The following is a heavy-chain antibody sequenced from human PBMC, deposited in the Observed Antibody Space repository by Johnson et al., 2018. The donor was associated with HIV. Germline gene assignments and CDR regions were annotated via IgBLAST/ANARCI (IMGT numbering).Heavy chain of an antibody. J-gene: IGHJ3*02. V-gene: IGHV3-49*04. CDR3: ADFGDDSRKDRPETHDAFES. Sequence: MLLVESGGGLVQPGRSLRLSCTASGFTFGDYAMSWVRQAPGKGLEWVGFIRSKAYGGTTDYAASVKGRFTISRDNAKNSLYLQMNSLRAEDTAVYYCADFGDDSRKDRPETHDAFESWGQGTMVTVSS. CDR1: GFTFGDYA. CDR2: IRSKAYGGTT. D-gene: IGHD3-22*01.